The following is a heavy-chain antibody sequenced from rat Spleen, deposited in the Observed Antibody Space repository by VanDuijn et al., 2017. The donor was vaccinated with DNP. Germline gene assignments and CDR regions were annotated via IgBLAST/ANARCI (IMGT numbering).Heavy chain of an antibody. J-gene: IGHJ4*01. CDR1: GFTFSDYS. D-gene: IGHD1-2*01. CDR2: IIYDGSGT. V-gene: IGHV5S10*01. Sequence: EVQLVESGGGLVQPGRSLKLSCEASGFTFSDYSMAWVRQAPKKGLEWVAMIIYDGSGTYYGDSVKGRFTISRDNAKNTLHLQMDSLKSEDTATYYCATHGSIATISTGAMDVWGQGTSVTVSS. CDR3: ATHGSIATISTGAMDV.